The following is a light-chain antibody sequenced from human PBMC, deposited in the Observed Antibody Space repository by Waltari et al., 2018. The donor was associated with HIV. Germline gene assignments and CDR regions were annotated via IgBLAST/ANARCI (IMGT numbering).Light chain of an antibody. V-gene: IGLV1-40*01. CDR2: GNT. CDR1: TSNIGAGYD. CDR3: QSYDSSLSGVI. J-gene: IGLJ2*01. Sequence: QSVLTQPPSVSGAPGQRVTISCTGNTSNIGAGYDVPWYQQLPGTAPKLLIYGNTNRPSGVPDRFSGSTSGTSASLAITGLQVDDEADFYCQSYDSSLSGVIFGGGTKLTVL.